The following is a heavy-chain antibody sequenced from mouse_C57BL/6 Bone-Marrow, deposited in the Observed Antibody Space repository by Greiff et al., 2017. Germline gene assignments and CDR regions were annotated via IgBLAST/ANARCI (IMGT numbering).Heavy chain of an antibody. CDR1: GYTFTSYG. CDR2: IYPRSGNT. Sequence: VQLQQSGAELARPGASVKLSCKASGYTFTSYGISWVKQRTGQGLEWIGEIYPRSGNTYYNEKFKGKATLTADKSSSTAYMELRSLTSEDSAVYFCARRNYGNYVPYYFDYWGQGTTLTVSS. V-gene: IGHV1-81*01. J-gene: IGHJ2*01. D-gene: IGHD2-1*01. CDR3: ARRNYGNYVPYYFDY.